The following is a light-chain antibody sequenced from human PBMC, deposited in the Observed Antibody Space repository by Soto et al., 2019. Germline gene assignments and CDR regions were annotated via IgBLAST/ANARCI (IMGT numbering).Light chain of an antibody. CDR3: QQYYSWPLT. CDR1: QSVGTS. Sequence: ETVMTQSPATLSVSPGERATLSCRASQSVGTSLAWYQQKPGQAPRVLMYGASSRATGVPGRFSGSGSVTEFTLTISSLQSEDFAVYYCQQYYSWPLTFGGGTKVEI. J-gene: IGKJ4*01. V-gene: IGKV3-15*01. CDR2: GAS.